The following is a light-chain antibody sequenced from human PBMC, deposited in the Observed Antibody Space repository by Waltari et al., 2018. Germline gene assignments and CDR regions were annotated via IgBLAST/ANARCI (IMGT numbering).Light chain of an antibody. CDR3: QQYNGYSGT. CDR1: QSISSW. J-gene: IGKJ4*01. V-gene: IGKV1-5*03. CDR2: KAS. Sequence: DIQMTQSPSALSASGGDRVIITCRASQSISSWLAWYQQKAGKAPKLLIYKASTLQSGVPSRFSGIGSGTEFTLTISSLQPDDSATYYCQQYNGYSGTFGGGTKVE.